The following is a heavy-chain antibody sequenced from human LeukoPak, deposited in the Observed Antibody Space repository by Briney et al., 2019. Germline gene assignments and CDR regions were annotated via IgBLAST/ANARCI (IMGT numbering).Heavy chain of an antibody. J-gene: IGHJ4*02. CDR2: ITYDGSVE. V-gene: IGHV3-30*02. D-gene: IGHD6-13*01. CDR3: AKALGGSWDSSLDS. CDR1: GFTFSTYA. Sequence: PGGSLRLSCAASGFTFSTYAMHWVRQAPGKGLEWVTLITYDGSVEKNAASVKGRFTITRDNSKNTLYLQMNSLRTDDTAVYYCAKALGGSWDSSLDSWGQGTLVPVSS.